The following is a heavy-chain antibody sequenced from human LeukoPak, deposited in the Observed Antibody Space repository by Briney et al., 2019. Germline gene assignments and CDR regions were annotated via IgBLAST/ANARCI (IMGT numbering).Heavy chain of an antibody. CDR3: ARRPQLASQTYIRRYYFDY. J-gene: IGHJ4*02. CDR1: GGSFSGYY. CDR2: INHSGST. D-gene: IGHD1-1*01. V-gene: IGHV4-34*01. Sequence: SETLSLTCAVYGGSFSGYYWSWIRQPPGKGLEWIGEINHSGSTNYNPSLKSRVTISVDTSKNQFSLKLSSVTAADTAVYYCARRPQLASQTYIRRYYFDYWGQGTLVTVSS.